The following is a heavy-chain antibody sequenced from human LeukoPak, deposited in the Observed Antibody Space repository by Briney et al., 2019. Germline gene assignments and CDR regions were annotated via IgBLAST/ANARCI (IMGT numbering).Heavy chain of an antibody. D-gene: IGHD6-6*01. V-gene: IGHV4-59*01. CDR3: ARGGAARLHFQN. CDR2: IYHSGST. CDR1: GGSISTYY. J-gene: IGHJ1*01. Sequence: SETLSLTCTVSGGSISTYYWNWIRQPPGKGLEWIGYIYHSGSTNYNPSLQSRVTISVDMSKNQFSLNLNSVTAADTAVYYCARGGAARLHFQNWGQGTLVTVSS.